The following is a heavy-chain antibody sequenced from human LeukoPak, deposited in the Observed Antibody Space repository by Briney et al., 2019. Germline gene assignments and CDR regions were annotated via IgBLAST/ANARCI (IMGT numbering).Heavy chain of an antibody. D-gene: IGHD3-3*01. V-gene: IGHV1-2*02. Sequence: GASVKVSCKASGDTFTGYYMHWVRQAPGQGLEWMGWINPNSGGTNYAQKFQGRVTMTRDTSISTAYMELSRLRSDDTAVYYCARDSIHYDFWSGLDYWGQGTLVTVSS. CDR2: INPNSGGT. J-gene: IGHJ4*02. CDR1: GDTFTGYY. CDR3: ARDSIHYDFWSGLDY.